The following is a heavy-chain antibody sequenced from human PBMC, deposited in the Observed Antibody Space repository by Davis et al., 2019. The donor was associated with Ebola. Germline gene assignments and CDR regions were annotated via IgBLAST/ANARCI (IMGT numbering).Heavy chain of an antibody. V-gene: IGHV3-72*01. D-gene: IGHD2/OR15-2a*01. CDR1: GITFSDYY. J-gene: IGHJ4*02. CDR2: SRNKANSYTT. Sequence: PGGSLRLSCAASGITFSDYYINWVRQAPGKGLEWVGRSRNKANSYTTDYAASVKGRFTISRDESKNSLYLQMNSLKTEDTAVYYCAREGSNSGPDFEDWGQGTLVTVSS. CDR3: AREGSNSGPDFED.